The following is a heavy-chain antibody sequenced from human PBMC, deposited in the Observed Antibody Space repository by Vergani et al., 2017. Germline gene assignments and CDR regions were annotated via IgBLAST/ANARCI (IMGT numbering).Heavy chain of an antibody. J-gene: IGHJ5*02. Sequence: QVQLQESGPGLVKPSETLSLTCTVSGGSISSYYWSWIRQPPGKGLEWIGYIYYSGSTNYNPSLKSRVTISVDTSKNQFSLKLSSVTAADTAVYYCARGRNVRFLEWLSPWFDPWGQGTLVTVSS. CDR3: ARGRNVRFLEWLSPWFDP. CDR1: GGSISSYY. V-gene: IGHV4-59*01. D-gene: IGHD3-3*01. CDR2: IYYSGST.